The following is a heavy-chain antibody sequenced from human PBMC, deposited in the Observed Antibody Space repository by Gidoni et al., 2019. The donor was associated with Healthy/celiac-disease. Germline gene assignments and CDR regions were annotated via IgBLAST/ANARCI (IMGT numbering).Heavy chain of an antibody. CDR1: GFTFSSYA. CDR3: ARDWRAVALDY. J-gene: IGHJ4*02. Sequence: QVQLVESGGGVVQPGRSLRLSCAASGFTFSSYAMHWVRQAPGKGLEWVAVISYDGSNKYYADSVKGRFTISRDNSKNTLYLQMNSLRAEDTAVYYCARDWRAVALDYWGQGTLVTVSS. CDR2: ISYDGSNK. V-gene: IGHV3-30-3*01. D-gene: IGHD6-19*01.